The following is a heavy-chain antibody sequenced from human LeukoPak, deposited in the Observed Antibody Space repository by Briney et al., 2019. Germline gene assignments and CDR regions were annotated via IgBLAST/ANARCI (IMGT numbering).Heavy chain of an antibody. J-gene: IGHJ4*02. D-gene: IGHD3-22*01. Sequence: PGGSLRLSCAASGFTFSDYYMNWVRQAPEKELEWVSYISSSGSTIYYADSVKGRFTISRDNAKNSLYLQMNSLRAEDTAVYYCARDLSGYDSAPSKNWGQGTLVTVSS. CDR2: ISSSGSTI. V-gene: IGHV3-11*04. CDR1: GFTFSDYY. CDR3: ARDLSGYDSAPSKN.